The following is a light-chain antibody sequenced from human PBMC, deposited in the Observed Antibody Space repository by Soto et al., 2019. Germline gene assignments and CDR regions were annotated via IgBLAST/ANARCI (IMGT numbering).Light chain of an antibody. V-gene: IGKV1-5*01. CDR3: QQYNSYSTIT. J-gene: IGKJ5*01. Sequence: IQMTQSPSTLSAYVGDRLTLTGRASQSISSWLAWYQQMPGKAHKLLIFDASSLESGVPSRFSGSGSGTEFTLTISSLQPDDFATYYGQQYNSYSTITFGQGTRLEIK. CDR1: QSISSW. CDR2: DAS.